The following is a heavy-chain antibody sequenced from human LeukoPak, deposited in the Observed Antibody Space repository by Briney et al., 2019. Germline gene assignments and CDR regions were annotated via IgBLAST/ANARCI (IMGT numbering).Heavy chain of an antibody. J-gene: IGHJ4*02. CDR3: ARVEGGPHSRAMVDY. CDR2: IIPIFGTA. CDR1: GGTFSSYA. D-gene: IGHD5-18*01. Sequence: SVKVSCKASGGTFSSYAISWVRQAPGQGLEWMGRIIPIFGTANYAQKFQGRVTITTDESTSTAYTELSSLRSEDTAVYYCARVEGGPHSRAMVDYWGQGTLVTVSS. V-gene: IGHV1-69*05.